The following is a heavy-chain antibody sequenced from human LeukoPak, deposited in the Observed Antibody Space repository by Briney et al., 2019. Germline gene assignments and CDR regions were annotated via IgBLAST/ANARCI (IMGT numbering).Heavy chain of an antibody. CDR2: INPNSGGT. V-gene: IGHV1-2*02. J-gene: IGHJ4*02. CDR1: GYTFTGYY. Sequence: AASVKVSCKASGYTFTGYYMHWVRQAPGQGLEWMGWINPNSGGTNYAQKFQGRVTMTRDTSISTAYLELSRLRSDDTAVYYCARTYYYDSSGRMTYFDYWGQGTLVTVSS. CDR3: ARTYYYDSSGRMTYFDY. D-gene: IGHD3-22*01.